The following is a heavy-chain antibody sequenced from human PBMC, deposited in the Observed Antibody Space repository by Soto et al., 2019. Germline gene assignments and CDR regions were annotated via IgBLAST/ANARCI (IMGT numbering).Heavy chain of an antibody. J-gene: IGHJ1*01. CDR2: IYHSGIT. CDR3: ARASPPHYYDSSGYPVAEYFQH. D-gene: IGHD3-22*01. Sequence: PSETLSLTCAVSGGSISSSNWWRWVSQPPGKGLEWIGEIYHSGITNYNPSLKSRVTLSVDKSKNKFSLKLSWVTAADTAVYYCARASPPHYYDSSGYPVAEYFQHWGQGTLVTVSS. V-gene: IGHV4-4*02. CDR1: GGSISSSNW.